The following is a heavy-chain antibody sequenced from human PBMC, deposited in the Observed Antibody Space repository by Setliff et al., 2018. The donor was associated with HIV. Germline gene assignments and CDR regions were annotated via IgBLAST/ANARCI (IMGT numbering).Heavy chain of an antibody. J-gene: IGHJ4*02. CDR2: INHSGRT. CDR1: GGSFSGYY. Sequence: SETLSLTCAVYGGSFSGYYWSWIRQPPGKGLEWIGEINHSGRTNYNPSLKSRVTISVDTSKNQFSLKLSSVTAADTAVFYCARLTTTYYYDSSAYYHPVWGQGTLVTV. D-gene: IGHD3-22*01. V-gene: IGHV4-34*01. CDR3: ARLTTTYYYDSSAYYHPV.